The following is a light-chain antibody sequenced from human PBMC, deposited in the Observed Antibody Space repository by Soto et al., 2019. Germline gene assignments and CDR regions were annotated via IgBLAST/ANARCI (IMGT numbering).Light chain of an antibody. CDR2: GAS. J-gene: IGKJ4*01. Sequence: DIQLTQSPSFLSASVGDRVTITCRASQGISSYLAWFQQKPGSAPNLLIYGASTLQSGVPSRFSGSGSGTEFTLTISSLQSEDFALYYCQQYNNWPLTFGGGTKVDNK. V-gene: IGKV1-9*01. CDR1: QGISSY. CDR3: QQYNNWPLT.